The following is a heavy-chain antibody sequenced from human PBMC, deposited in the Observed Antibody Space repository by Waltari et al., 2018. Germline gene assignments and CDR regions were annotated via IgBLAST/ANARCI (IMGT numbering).Heavy chain of an antibody. CDR1: GGSFSGYY. Sequence: QVQLQQWGAGLLKPSETLSLTCAVYGGSFSGYYWSWIRQPPGKGLEWIGEINHSGSTNYNPSLKSRVTISVDTSKNQFSLKLSSVTAADTAVYYCARGREEYNWKRYTDYWGQGTLVTVSS. CDR2: INHSGST. V-gene: IGHV4-34*01. D-gene: IGHD1-20*01. CDR3: ARGREEYNWKRYTDY. J-gene: IGHJ4*02.